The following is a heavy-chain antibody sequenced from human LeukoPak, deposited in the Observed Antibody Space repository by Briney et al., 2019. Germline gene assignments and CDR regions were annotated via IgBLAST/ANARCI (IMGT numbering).Heavy chain of an antibody. Sequence: SETLSLTCAVYGGSFSGYYWSWIRQPPGKGLEWIGEINHSGSTNYNPSLKSRVTISVDTSKNQFSLKLSSVTAADTAVYYCARGKVVVVVAATYYYYYGMDVWGQGTTVTVSS. CDR2: INHSGST. D-gene: IGHD2-15*01. CDR3: ARGKVVVVVAATYYYYYGMDV. V-gene: IGHV4-34*01. J-gene: IGHJ6*02. CDR1: GGSFSGYY.